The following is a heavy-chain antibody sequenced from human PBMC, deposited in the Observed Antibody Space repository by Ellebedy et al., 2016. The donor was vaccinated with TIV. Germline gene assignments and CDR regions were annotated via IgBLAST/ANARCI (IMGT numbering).Heavy chain of an antibody. CDR3: SRGPYSYSYGGIHPRYYFDY. D-gene: IGHD5-18*01. V-gene: IGHV1-69*05. Sequence: AASVKVSCKASGGTFSSSAISWARQAPGQGLKWMGWIIPIFGTANYAQKFQGRVTITRNTSISTAYMELSSLRSEDTAVSYCSRGPYSYSYGGIHPRYYFDYWGQGTLVTVSS. CDR1: GGTFSSSA. CDR2: IIPIFGTA. J-gene: IGHJ4*02.